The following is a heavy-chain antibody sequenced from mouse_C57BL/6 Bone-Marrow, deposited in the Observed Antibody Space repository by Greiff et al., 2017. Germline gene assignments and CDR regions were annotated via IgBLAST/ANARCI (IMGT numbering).Heavy chain of an antibody. CDR1: GYTFTSYW. V-gene: IGHV1-64*01. J-gene: IGHJ4*01. D-gene: IGHD1-1*01. Sequence: QVQLQQPGAELVKPGASVKMSCKASGYTFTSYWMHWVKQRPGQGLEWIGMIHPNSGSTNYNEKFKSKATLTVDKSSSTAYMQLSSLTSEDSAVYYCARLLPLYYYAVDYWGQGTSVTVSS. CDR2: IHPNSGST. CDR3: ARLLPLYYYAVDY.